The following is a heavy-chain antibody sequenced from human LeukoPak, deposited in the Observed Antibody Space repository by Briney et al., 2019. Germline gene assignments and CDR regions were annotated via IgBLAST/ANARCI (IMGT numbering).Heavy chain of an antibody. Sequence: GASVKVSCKASGYTFTGYYMHWVRQAPGQGLEWMGWINPNSGGTNYAQKFQGRVTMTRGTSISTAYMELSRLRSDDTAVYYCARDSYYDSSGAPWFDPWGQGTLVTVSS. V-gene: IGHV1-2*02. D-gene: IGHD3-22*01. CDR1: GYTFTGYY. CDR2: INPNSGGT. J-gene: IGHJ5*02. CDR3: ARDSYYDSSGAPWFDP.